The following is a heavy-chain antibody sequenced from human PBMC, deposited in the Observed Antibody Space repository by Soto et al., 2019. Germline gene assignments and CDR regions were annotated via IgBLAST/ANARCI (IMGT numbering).Heavy chain of an antibody. V-gene: IGHV1-69*13. J-gene: IGHJ4*02. D-gene: IGHD2-2*01. CDR1: GGTFSSYA. Sequence: SVKVSFKASGGTFSSYAISWVRQAPGQGLEWMGGIIPIFGTANYAQKFQGRVTITADESTSTAYMELRSLRSEDTAVYYCARDKRAWDIVVVRAARAGWGQGTLVTASS. CDR2: IIPIFGTA. CDR3: ARDKRAWDIVVVRAARAG.